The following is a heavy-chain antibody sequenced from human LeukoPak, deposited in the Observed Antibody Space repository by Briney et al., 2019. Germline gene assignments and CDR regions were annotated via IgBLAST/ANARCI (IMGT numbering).Heavy chain of an antibody. CDR3: ARARGGYDLDC. Sequence: GGSLRLSCTASGFNLRNAWMSWVRQAPGKGLEWVANIKQDGGEKYYVESVKGRFTISRDNVKNSLYLQMNSLRVEDTAVYYCARARGGYDLDCRGQGTLVTVSS. CDR2: IKQDGGEK. V-gene: IGHV3-7*01. CDR1: GFNLRNAW. D-gene: IGHD5-12*01. J-gene: IGHJ4*02.